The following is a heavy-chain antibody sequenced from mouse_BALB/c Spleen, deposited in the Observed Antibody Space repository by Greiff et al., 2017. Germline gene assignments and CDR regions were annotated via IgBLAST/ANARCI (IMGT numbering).Heavy chain of an antibody. CDR1: GFTFSSYG. CDR3: ANGYGNYAMDY. D-gene: IGHD2-1*01. Sequence: EVKLVESGGGLVQPGGSLKLSCAASGFTFSSYGMSWVRQTPDKRLELVATINSNGGSTYYPDSVKGRFTISRDNAKNTLYLQVSSLKSEDTAMYYCANGYGNYAMDYWGQGTSVTVSS. CDR2: INSNGGST. V-gene: IGHV5-6-3*01. J-gene: IGHJ4*01.